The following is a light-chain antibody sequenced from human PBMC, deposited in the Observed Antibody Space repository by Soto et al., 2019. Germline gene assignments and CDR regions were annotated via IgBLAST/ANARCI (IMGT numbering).Light chain of an antibody. Sequence: DIVMTQTPLSLCVTPGQAPHIFRNSCQSPPQRCGKPYLYWILQKRGQPPAPLIYEASYRVSGVPDRFSGSGSWTDFTLKISRVEAEDVGVYYCMQSIQLPRTFGQGTKVEIK. J-gene: IGKJ1*01. CDR2: EAS. CDR1: QSPPQRCGKPY. CDR3: MQSIQLPRT. V-gene: IGKV2D-29*01.